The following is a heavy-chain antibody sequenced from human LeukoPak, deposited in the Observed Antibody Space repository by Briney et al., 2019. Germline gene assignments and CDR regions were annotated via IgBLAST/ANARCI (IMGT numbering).Heavy chain of an antibody. J-gene: IGHJ6*04. D-gene: IGHD3-10*01. CDR2: IYHSGRT. Sequence: SETLSLTCTVSGYSISSGYYWGWIRQPPGKGLEWIGSIYHSGRTFYNPSLKSRVTISVDTSKNQFSLKLSSVTAADTAVYYCAREGGSDVWGKGTTVTVSS. CDR3: AREGGSDV. V-gene: IGHV4-38-2*02. CDR1: GYSISSGYY.